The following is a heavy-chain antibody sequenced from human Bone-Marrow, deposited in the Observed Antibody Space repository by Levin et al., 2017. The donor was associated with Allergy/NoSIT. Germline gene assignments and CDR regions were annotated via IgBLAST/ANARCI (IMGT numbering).Heavy chain of an antibody. D-gene: IGHD6-19*01. CDR2: ISGSSGGT. Sequence: LSLTCAASGFLFRTYAMSWVRQAPGKGLEWVSAISGSSGGTFYADSVKGRFTISRDNSKNTLYLQMNSLRAEDTALYFCAKEDGSSGWYYFANWGQGTLVTVSS. CDR1: GFLFRTYA. V-gene: IGHV3-23*01. J-gene: IGHJ4*02. CDR3: AKEDGSSGWYYFAN.